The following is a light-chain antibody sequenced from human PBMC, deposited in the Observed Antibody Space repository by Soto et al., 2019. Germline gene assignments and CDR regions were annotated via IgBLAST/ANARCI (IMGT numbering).Light chain of an antibody. Sequence: QSALTQPRSVSGSPGQSVTISCTGTGSDVGAYKYVSWYQQHPGKAPKFIIYDVSERPSGVPDRFSGSKSGDTASLTISGLQVEDEAHYYCISYTGDSSPYVFGTGTKVTVL. CDR2: DVS. CDR3: ISYTGDSSPYV. CDR1: GSDVGAYKY. J-gene: IGLJ1*01. V-gene: IGLV2-11*01.